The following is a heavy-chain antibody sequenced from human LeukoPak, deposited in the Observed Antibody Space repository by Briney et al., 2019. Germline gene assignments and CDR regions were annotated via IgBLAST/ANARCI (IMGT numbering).Heavy chain of an antibody. J-gene: IGHJ4*02. CDR3: ARVGGAAGTAAAGFDI. CDR1: GFNFRTYT. CDR2: ISGSSAHI. V-gene: IGHV3-21*01. Sequence: GGSLRLSCAASGFNFRTYTMNWVRQPPGKGLEWVSSISGSSAHIYYADSQKGRFTVARDNAMNSLILHMTNLGAEDTAIYYCARVGGAAGTAAAGFDIWGQGSLVTVSS. D-gene: IGHD6-13*01.